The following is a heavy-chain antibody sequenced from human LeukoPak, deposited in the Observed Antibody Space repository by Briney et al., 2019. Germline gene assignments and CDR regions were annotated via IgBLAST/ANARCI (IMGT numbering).Heavy chain of an antibody. J-gene: IGHJ4*02. CDR2: IWYDGSNK. V-gene: IGHV3-33*08. CDR1: GFTFSSYG. D-gene: IGHD1-26*01. CDR3: ARAPLYRPNDY. Sequence: GRSLRLSCAASGFTFSSYGMHWVRQAPGKGLEWVAVIWYDGSNKYYADSVKGRFTISRDNSKNTLYLQMNSLRAEDTAVYYCARAPLYRPNDYWGQGTLVTVSS.